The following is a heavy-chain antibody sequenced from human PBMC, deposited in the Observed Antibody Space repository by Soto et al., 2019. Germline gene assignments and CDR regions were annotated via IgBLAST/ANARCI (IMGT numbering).Heavy chain of an antibody. CDR1: GYTFISHG. V-gene: IGHV1-18*04. J-gene: IGHJ6*02. CDR3: ARVSSSIVVVPDYGMDV. D-gene: IGHD2-2*01. CDR2: ISGKNGNT. Sequence: QVQLVQSGAEVKKPGASVKVSCKASGYTFISHGMSWVRQAPGQGLEWMGGISGKNGNTKFAQKFQGRVTLTTDTSTSTAYMEVRSLRTDDTAVYYCARVSSSIVVVPDYGMDVWGQGTTVTVSS.